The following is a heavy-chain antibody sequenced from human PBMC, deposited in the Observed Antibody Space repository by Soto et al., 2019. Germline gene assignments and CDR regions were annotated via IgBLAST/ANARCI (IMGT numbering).Heavy chain of an antibody. V-gene: IGHV4-59*01. Sequence: QVQLQESGPGLVKPSETLSLTCTVSGGSISSYYWSWIRQPPGKGLEWIGCIYYSGSTNYNPSLKRRVTISVDTSKNQFSLKLSSVAAADTAVYYCAIGYPNCSGGSCYMNYFQHWGQGTLVTVSS. CDR2: IYYSGST. CDR3: AIGYPNCSGGSCYMNYFQH. CDR1: GGSISSYY. D-gene: IGHD2-15*01. J-gene: IGHJ1*01.